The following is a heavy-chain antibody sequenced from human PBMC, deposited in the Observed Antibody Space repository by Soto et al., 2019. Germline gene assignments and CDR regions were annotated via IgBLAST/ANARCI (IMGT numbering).Heavy chain of an antibody. D-gene: IGHD3-3*01. CDR3: ARETPRARFLEWCSHPASIPGTDA. CDR2: RWYDGGNK. V-gene: IGHV3-33*01. J-gene: IGHJ6*02. CDR1: GFTFTCYG. Sequence: GGTLRLSCAASGFTFTCYGMRWGRRAPGKRREWGAGRWYDGGNKYYAESVKGRFTISVDKSKDTVYLQMNSLRAEDPAVHYCARETPRARFLEWCSHPASIPGTDAWGQGTTVTVSS.